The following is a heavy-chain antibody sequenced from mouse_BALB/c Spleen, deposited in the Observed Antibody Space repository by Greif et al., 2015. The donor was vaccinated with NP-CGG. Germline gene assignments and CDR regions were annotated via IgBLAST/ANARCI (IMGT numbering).Heavy chain of an antibody. CDR1: GFNIKDTY. Sequence: EVKLMGSGAELVKPGASVKLSCTASGFNIKDTYMHWVKQRPEQGLEWIGRIDPANGNTKYDPKFQGKATITADTSSNTAYLQLSSLTSEDTAVYYCARNDGFAYWGQGTLVTVSA. D-gene: IGHD2-12*01. CDR3: ARNDGFAY. J-gene: IGHJ3*01. CDR2: IDPANGNT. V-gene: IGHV14-3*02.